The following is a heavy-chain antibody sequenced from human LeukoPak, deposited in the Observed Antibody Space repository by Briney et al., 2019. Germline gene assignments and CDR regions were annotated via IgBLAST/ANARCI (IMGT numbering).Heavy chain of an antibody. Sequence: GKSLRLSCAASGFTFNDYTIHWVRQAPGKGLEWVAVISYDGSNKYYADSVKGRFTISRDTSKNTLYLQMNSLRAEDTAIYFCARELWFGESFFDYWGQGTLVTVSS. CDR3: ARELWFGESFFDY. J-gene: IGHJ4*02. CDR2: ISYDGSNK. CDR1: GFTFNDYT. D-gene: IGHD3-10*01. V-gene: IGHV3-30-3*01.